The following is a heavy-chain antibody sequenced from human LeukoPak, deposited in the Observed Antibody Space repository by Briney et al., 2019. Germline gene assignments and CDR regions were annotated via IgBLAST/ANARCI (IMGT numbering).Heavy chain of an antibody. V-gene: IGHV3-21*01. CDR1: GFTFSTYS. J-gene: IGHJ3*02. Sequence: PGGSLRLSCAASGFTFSTYSMNWVRQAPGKGLEWVSSISSSSSYIYYADSVKGRFTISRDNAKNSPYLQMNSLRAEDTAVYYCARENIVIVTAIRDAFDIWGQGTMVTVSS. CDR2: ISSSSSYI. CDR3: ARENIVIVTAIRDAFDI. D-gene: IGHD2-21*02.